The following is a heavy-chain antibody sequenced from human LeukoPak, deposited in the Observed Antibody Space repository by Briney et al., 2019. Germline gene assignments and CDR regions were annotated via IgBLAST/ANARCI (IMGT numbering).Heavy chain of an antibody. CDR2: IYSGGDI. J-gene: IGHJ2*01. V-gene: IGHV3-66*01. CDR1: GFNVNSNY. CDR3: AREVYCGGDCYCCVGYFGL. Sequence: PGGSLRLSCAASGFNVNSNYMSWVRQTPGKGLEWVSIIYSGGDIYYADSVKGRFTISRDSSKNTVHLQMSNLRDEDTAVYYCAREVYCGGDCYCCVGYFGLWGRGTLVTVSS. D-gene: IGHD2-21*02.